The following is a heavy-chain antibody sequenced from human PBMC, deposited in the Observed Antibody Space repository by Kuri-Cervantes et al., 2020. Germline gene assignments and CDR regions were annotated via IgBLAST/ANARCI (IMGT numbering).Heavy chain of an antibody. Sequence: GESLKISCAASGFTFSSYSMNWVRQAPGKGLEWVSYISSSSSTIYYADSVKGRFTISRDNSKNTLYLQMNSLRAEDTAVYYCAKDREAAAGTGFWFDPWGQGTLVTDSS. CDR3: AKDREAAAGTGFWFDP. CDR2: ISSSSSTI. D-gene: IGHD6-13*01. V-gene: IGHV3-48*01. CDR1: GFTFSSYS. J-gene: IGHJ5*02.